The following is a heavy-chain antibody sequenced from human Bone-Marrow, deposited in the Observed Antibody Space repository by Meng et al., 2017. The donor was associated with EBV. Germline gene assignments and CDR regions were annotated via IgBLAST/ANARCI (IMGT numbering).Heavy chain of an antibody. CDR2: IYWDDET. D-gene: IGHD6-19*01. Sequence: QITLQESSPTVITPPQTLTRTCTFSGFSLSTSGMGVAWIRQPPGKALEWLALIYWDDETRYSPALKNRLTVTKDSSKNQVVFRMANLDPADTATYYCAHRRSDSGWFGYWGQGTLVTVSS. J-gene: IGHJ4*02. CDR3: AHRRSDSGWFGY. CDR1: GFSLSTSGMG. V-gene: IGHV2-5*02.